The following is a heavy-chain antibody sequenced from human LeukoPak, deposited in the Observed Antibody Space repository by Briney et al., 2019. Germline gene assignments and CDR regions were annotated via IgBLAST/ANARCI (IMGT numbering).Heavy chain of an antibody. V-gene: IGHV1-18*01. Sequence: ASVKVSCKASGYTFTSYGISWVRQAPGQGLEWMGWIGAYNGNTNYAQKLQGRVTMTTDTSTSTAYMELRSLRPDDTAVYYCARGRSSGWYGLDYYYYYGMDVWGQGTTVTVSS. D-gene: IGHD6-19*01. CDR3: ARGRSSGWYGLDYYYYYGMDV. CDR2: IGAYNGNT. CDR1: GYTFTSYG. J-gene: IGHJ6*02.